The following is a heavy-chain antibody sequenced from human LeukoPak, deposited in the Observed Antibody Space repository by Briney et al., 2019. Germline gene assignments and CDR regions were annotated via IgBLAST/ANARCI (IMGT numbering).Heavy chain of an antibody. V-gene: IGHV4-38-2*02. CDR1: GFSIRTGYS. J-gene: IGHJ4*02. D-gene: IGHD3-10*01. CDR2: VYHHGNT. CDR3: AREVESWFGDLLSHFDS. Sequence: SETLSLTCSVSGFSIRTGYSWGWIRQPPGKGLEWIATVYHHGNTYFNPSLMSRAIISLDTSKNQFSLRLTSVTAADTAIYYCAREVESWFGDLLSHFDSWGQGMQVAVSS.